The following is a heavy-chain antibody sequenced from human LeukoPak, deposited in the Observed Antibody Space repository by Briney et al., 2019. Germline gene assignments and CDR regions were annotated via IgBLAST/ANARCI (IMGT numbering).Heavy chain of an antibody. J-gene: IGHJ4*02. CDR1: GGSISSSSYY. Sequence: SETLSLTCTVSGGSISSSSYYWGWIRQPPGKGLEWIGSIYYSGSTYYNPSLKSRVTISVDKSKNQFSLKLSSVTAADTAVYYCARQEQWPVDYWGQGTLVTVSS. V-gene: IGHV4-39*01. D-gene: IGHD6-19*01. CDR3: ARQEQWPVDY. CDR2: IYYSGST.